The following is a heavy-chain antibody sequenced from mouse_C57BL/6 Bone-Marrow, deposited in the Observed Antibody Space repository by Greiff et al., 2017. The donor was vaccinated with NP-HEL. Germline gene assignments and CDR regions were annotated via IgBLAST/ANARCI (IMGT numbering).Heavy chain of an antibody. V-gene: IGHV1-50*01. CDR2: IDPSDSYT. J-gene: IGHJ2*01. CDR3: ARCCLYYYGNRLFFDY. CDR1: GYTFTSYW. Sequence: VQLQQPGAELVKPGASVKLSCKASGYTFTSYWMQWVKQRPGQGLEWIGEIDPSDSYTNYNQKFKGKATLTVDTSSSTAYMQLSSLTSEDSAVYYCARCCLYYYGNRLFFDYWGQGTTLTVSS. D-gene: IGHD1-1*01.